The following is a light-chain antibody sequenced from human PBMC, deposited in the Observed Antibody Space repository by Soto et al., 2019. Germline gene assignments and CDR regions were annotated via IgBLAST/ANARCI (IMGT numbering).Light chain of an antibody. CDR1: QSLTNSF. J-gene: IGKJ5*01. V-gene: IGKV3-20*01. CDR2: DTS. CDR3: QQYGTSEII. Sequence: EIVMTQSPATLSLSPGERATLSCRASQSLTNSFIAWYQQRPGQAPRLLIYDTSSRASGIPDRFSGSGSGTDFTLTISRLETEDFAVFYCQQYGTSEIIFGHGT.